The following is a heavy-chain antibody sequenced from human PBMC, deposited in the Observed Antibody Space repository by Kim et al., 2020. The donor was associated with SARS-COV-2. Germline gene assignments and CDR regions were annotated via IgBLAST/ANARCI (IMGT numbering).Heavy chain of an antibody. V-gene: IGHV1-18*01. J-gene: IGHJ5*02. Sequence: TNYAQQLQGRVTMTTDTSTSTAYMELRSLRSDDTAVYYCAREGIGYWFDPWGQGTLVTVSS. CDR3: AREGIGYWFDP. CDR2: T. D-gene: IGHD2-15*01.